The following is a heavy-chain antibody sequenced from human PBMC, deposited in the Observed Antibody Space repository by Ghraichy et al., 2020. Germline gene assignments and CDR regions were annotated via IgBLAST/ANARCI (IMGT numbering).Heavy chain of an antibody. CDR3: ARDRGYNQFDY. V-gene: IGHV3-74*01. Sequence: LSLTCAASGFSFNNYWMHWVRQAPGKGLVWVSRINSGGGSSTDADSVKGRFTISRDNAKNTMYLQMNSLRAEDTAVYYCARDRGYNQFDYWGQGTLVTVSS. CDR1: GFSFNNYW. CDR2: INSGGGSS. D-gene: IGHD1-14*01. J-gene: IGHJ4*02.